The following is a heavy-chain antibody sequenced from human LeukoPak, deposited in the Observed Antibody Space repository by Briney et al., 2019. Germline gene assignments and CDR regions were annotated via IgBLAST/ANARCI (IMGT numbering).Heavy chain of an antibody. CDR1: GGSISSYY. V-gene: IGHV4-59*01. D-gene: IGHD2/OR15-2a*01. J-gene: IGHJ4*02. CDR2: IYYSGST. CDR3: ARGPEYSPWHQYES. Sequence: SETLSLTCTVSGGSISSYYWSWIRQPPGKGLEWIGYIYYSGSTNYNPSLKSRVTISVDTSKNQFSLKLSSVTAADTAVYYCARGPEYSPWHQYESWGQGTLVTVSS.